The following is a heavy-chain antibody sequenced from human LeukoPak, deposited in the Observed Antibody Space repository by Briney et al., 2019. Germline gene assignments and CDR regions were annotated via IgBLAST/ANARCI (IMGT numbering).Heavy chain of an antibody. Sequence: GGSLRLSCAASGFNFENYAMHWVRQAPGKGLEWVSGISWNSGSIAYADSVKGRFTISRDNAENSLYLQMNSLRAEDTALYYCAKGGGDYDENWFDPWGQGTLVTVSS. D-gene: IGHD4-17*01. J-gene: IGHJ5*02. CDR2: ISWNSGSI. CDR3: AKGGGDYDENWFDP. V-gene: IGHV3-9*01. CDR1: GFNFENYA.